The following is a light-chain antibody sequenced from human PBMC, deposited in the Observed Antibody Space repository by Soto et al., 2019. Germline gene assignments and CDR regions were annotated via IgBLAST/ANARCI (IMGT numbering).Light chain of an antibody. CDR1: QSVSSSY. J-gene: IGKJ5*01. CDR2: DAS. CDR3: RQRSNWIT. Sequence: EIVLTQSPGTLSLSPGERATLSCRASQSVSSSYLAWYQQKPGQAPTLLIYDASYRATGIPARFSGSGSGTDFTLTINSLAPEDFAVYYCRQRSNWITFGQGTRLEIK. V-gene: IGKV3D-20*02.